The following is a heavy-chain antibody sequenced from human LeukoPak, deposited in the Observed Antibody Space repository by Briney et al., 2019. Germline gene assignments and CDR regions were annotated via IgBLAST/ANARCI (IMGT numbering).Heavy chain of an antibody. CDR1: GFTFSSNA. D-gene: IGHD2-2*01. V-gene: IGHV3-23*01. Sequence: GGSLRLSCAASGFTFSSNAMSWVRQAPGKGLEWVSAISGSGGSTYYADSVKGRFTISRDNSKNTLYLQMNSLRAEDTAVYYCAKGGKTIMCPTSCYDYWGQGTLVTVSS. J-gene: IGHJ4*02. CDR3: AKGGKTIMCPTSCYDY. CDR2: ISGSGGST.